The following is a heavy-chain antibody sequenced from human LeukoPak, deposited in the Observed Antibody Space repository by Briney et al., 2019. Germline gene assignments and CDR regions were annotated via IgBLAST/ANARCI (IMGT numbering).Heavy chain of an antibody. CDR3: ARHPWGIKVADY. Sequence: AGGSLRLSCAASGFTLSSYSMNWVRQAPGKGLEWVSSISSGSSYIYYADSVKGRFTISRDNAKNSLYLQMDSLRAEDTAVYYCARHPWGIKVADYWGQGTLVTVSS. CDR2: ISSGSSYI. D-gene: IGHD3-16*01. V-gene: IGHV3-21*01. CDR1: GFTLSSYS. J-gene: IGHJ4*02.